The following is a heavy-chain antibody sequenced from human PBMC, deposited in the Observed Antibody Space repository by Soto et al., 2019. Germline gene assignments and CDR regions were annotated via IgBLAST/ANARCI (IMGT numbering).Heavy chain of an antibody. D-gene: IGHD2-2*01. CDR3: ARDTDIVVVPAAMGFEP. CDR2: IYYSGST. J-gene: IGHJ5*02. Sequence: KSSGTLSLTCTVSGGSISSGDYYWSWIRKPPGKGLEWIGYIYYSGSTYYNPSLKSRVTISVDTSKNQFSLKLSSVTAADTAVYYCARDTDIVVVPAAMGFEPWGQGTLVTVSS. V-gene: IGHV4-30-4*01. CDR1: GGSISSGDYY.